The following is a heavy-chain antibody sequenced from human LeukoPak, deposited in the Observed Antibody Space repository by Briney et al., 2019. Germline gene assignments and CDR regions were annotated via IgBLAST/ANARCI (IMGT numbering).Heavy chain of an antibody. CDR2: ISGSDGST. J-gene: IGHJ4*02. D-gene: IGHD2-21*01. Sequence: GGSLRLSCAASGFTFSSYAMSWVRQAPGKGLEWVSAISGSDGSTYYADSVKGRFTISRDNSKNTLYLQMNSLRAEDTAVYYCAKAISVVVIATPGYFDYWGQGTLVTVSS. V-gene: IGHV3-23*01. CDR1: GFTFSSYA. CDR3: AKAISVVVIATPGYFDY.